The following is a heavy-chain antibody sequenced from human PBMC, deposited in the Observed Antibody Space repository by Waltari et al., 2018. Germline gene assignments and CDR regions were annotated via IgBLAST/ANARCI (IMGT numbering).Heavy chain of an antibody. J-gene: IGHJ3*02. CDR1: GFTFSSYS. CDR2: ISSSSSTI. D-gene: IGHD6-19*01. V-gene: IGHV3-48*04. Sequence: EVQLVESRGGLVQPGGSLRLSCAASGFTFSSYSMNWVRQAPGKGLEWVSYISSSSSTIYYADSVKVLFTIARDNAKNSLYRQMNSLRAEDTAVYYCARVQWLPPGRAFDIWGQGTMVTVSS. CDR3: ARVQWLPPGRAFDI.